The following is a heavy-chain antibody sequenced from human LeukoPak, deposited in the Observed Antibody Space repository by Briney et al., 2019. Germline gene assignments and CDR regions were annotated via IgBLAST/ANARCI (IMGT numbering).Heavy chain of an antibody. V-gene: IGHV1-2*02. CDR3: ARARGVQAFDI. D-gene: IGHD3-10*01. CDR1: GYTFTSYY. J-gene: IGHJ3*02. Sequence: ASVKVSCKASGYTFTSYYMHWVRQAPGQGLEWMGWINPNSGGTNYAQKFQGRVTMTRDTAISTAYMELSRLRSDDTAVDYCARARGVQAFDIWGQGTMVTVSS. CDR2: INPNSGGT.